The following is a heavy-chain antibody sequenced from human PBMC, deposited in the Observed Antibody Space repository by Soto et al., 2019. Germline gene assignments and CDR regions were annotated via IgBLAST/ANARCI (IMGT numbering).Heavy chain of an antibody. J-gene: IGHJ4*02. Sequence: QVQLVQSGAEVKKPGASLRVSCETSGGTSTIYTITWVRQAPGQGLQWMGRIVPTLRITNYAQEFQGRLTITAASSTSTAHIELTSLTSEDTDVYYCATDKYGAGRVGVHFWGQGTLVTVSS. CDR2: IVPTLRIT. V-gene: IGHV1-69*08. D-gene: IGHD3-3*02. CDR3: ATDKYGAGRVGVHF. CDR1: GGTSTIYT.